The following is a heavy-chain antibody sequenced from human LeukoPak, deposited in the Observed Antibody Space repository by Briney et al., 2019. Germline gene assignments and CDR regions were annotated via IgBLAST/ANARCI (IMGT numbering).Heavy chain of an antibody. Sequence: PSETLSLTCTVSIGSLSSYYWSWIRQPAGKGLEWIWRIYTSGSTNYNPSLKSRVTMSVDTSKDQFSLKLSSVTAADTAVYYCARDRGYSYARGRDYYYMDVWGKGTTVTVSS. CDR1: IGSLSSYY. CDR2: IYTSGST. J-gene: IGHJ6*03. CDR3: ARDRGYSYARGRDYYYMDV. D-gene: IGHD5-18*01. V-gene: IGHV4-4*07.